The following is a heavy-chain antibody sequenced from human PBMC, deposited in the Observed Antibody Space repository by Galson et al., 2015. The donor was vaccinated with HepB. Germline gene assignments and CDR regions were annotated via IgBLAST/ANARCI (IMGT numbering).Heavy chain of an antibody. CDR3: ARLGGTTVTRGIYYYYGMDV. V-gene: IGHV5-51*01. CDR2: IYPGDSDT. D-gene: IGHD4-17*01. CDR1: GYSFTSYW. J-gene: IGHJ6*02. Sequence: QSGAEVTKPGESLKISCKGSGYSFTSYWIGWVRQMPGKGLEWMGIIYPGDSDTRYSPSFQGQVTISADKSISTAYLQWSSLKASDTAMYYCARLGGTTVTRGIYYYYGMDVWGQGTTVTVSS.